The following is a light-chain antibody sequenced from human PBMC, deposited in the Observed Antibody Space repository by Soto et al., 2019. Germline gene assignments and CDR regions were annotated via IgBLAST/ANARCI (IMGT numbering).Light chain of an antibody. V-gene: IGLV2-14*01. CDR2: DVY. Sequence: QSVLTQPASVSGSPGQSITISCTGTSSDVGGYNYVSWYQHHPGKAPKLLIFDVYSRPSGISNRFSGSKSGNTASLTISGLQAEDEADYYCSSYTTSSSYVFGAGTKVTLL. CDR3: SSYTTSSSYV. CDR1: SSDVGGYNY. J-gene: IGLJ1*01.